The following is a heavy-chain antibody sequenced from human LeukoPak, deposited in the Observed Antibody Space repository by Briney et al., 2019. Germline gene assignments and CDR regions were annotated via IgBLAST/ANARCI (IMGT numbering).Heavy chain of an antibody. J-gene: IGHJ2*01. V-gene: IGHV3-74*01. Sequence: GGSLRLSCAASGFTFSSYWIHWVRQAPGKGLVWVSRINSDGSKIRYADSVKGRFTISRDNAKNTVYLQMNSLRAGDTAIYYCARDLYGDYWYFDLWGRGTLVTVSS. D-gene: IGHD4-17*01. CDR2: INSDGSKI. CDR1: GFTFSSYW. CDR3: ARDLYGDYWYFDL.